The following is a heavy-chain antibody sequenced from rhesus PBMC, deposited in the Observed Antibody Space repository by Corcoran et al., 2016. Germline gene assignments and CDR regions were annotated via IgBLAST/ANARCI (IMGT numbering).Heavy chain of an antibody. CDR1: GGSISGGYYY. D-gene: IGHD1-1*01. CDR2: IYSSSEST. J-gene: IGHJ5-1*01. Sequence: QVQLQESGPGVVKPSETLSLTCAVAGGSISGGYYYWSWIRQPPGKGLEWVGGIYSSSESTTYTPSLKSRVTITKDTSKNQVSLKLSSVTAADTAVYYCAGRSGSRFDVWGAGVLVTVSS. V-gene: IGHV4S12*01. CDR3: AGRSGSRFDV.